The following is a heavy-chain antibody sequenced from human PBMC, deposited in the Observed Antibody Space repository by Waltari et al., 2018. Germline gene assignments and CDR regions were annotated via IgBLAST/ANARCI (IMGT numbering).Heavy chain of an antibody. Sequence: HVELVESGGGVVQPAMSLCLYCAASCFCLRNFGMHWVRQVPGKGLEWVALAWFDGVKTYYADAVRGRFTISRDNSKNTLYLDIKNLRVDDTAIYYCAKDAFGNTYLDHWGQGTLVTVSS. CDR2: AWFDGVKT. CDR3: AKDAFGNTYLDH. J-gene: IGHJ5*02. CDR1: CFCLRNFG. D-gene: IGHD3-10*01. V-gene: IGHV3-33*06.